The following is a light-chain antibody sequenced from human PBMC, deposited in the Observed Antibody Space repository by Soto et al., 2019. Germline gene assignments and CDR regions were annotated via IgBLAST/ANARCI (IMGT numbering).Light chain of an antibody. CDR1: QSVGNN. V-gene: IGKV3-15*01. J-gene: IGKJ1*01. Sequence: EIVMTQSPATFSVSRVGGATLYFMASQSVGNNLAWYQQKPGQAPSLFIFGASVRATGVPDRFGGSGSGTEFTLTISSLQSEDFAVYYCQQYNNWPPTFGQGTKVDIK. CDR3: QQYNNWPPT. CDR2: GAS.